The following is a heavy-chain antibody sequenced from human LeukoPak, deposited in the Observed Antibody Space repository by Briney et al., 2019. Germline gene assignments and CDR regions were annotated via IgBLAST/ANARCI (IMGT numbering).Heavy chain of an antibody. CDR1: GGSFSGYY. V-gene: IGHV4-34*01. Sequence: SETLSLTCAVYGGSFSGYYWSWIRQPPGKGLEWIGEINHSGSTNYNPSLKSRVTISVDTSKNQFSLKLSSVTAADTAVYYCARRITRQGSPRFDYWGQGTLVTVSS. D-gene: IGHD3-10*01. CDR3: ARRITRQGSPRFDY. J-gene: IGHJ4*02. CDR2: INHSGST.